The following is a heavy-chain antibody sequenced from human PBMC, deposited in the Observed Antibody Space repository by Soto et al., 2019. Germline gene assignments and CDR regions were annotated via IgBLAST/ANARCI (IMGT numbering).Heavy chain of an antibody. CDR3: ARTSGEFGVRDTDWFDA. V-gene: IGHV4-59*01. J-gene: IGHJ5*02. CDR1: GGSISSYF. CDR2: IYYSGST. Sequence: LSLTCTVSGGSISSYFWSWIREPPGKGLEWIGYIYYSGSTNYNPSLKSRVTISVDTSKNQFSLKLSSVTAADTAVYYCARTSGEFGVRDTDWFDAWGQGTLVTVSS. D-gene: IGHD3-10*01.